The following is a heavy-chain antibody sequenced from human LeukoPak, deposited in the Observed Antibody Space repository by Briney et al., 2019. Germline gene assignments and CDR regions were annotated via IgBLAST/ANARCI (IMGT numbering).Heavy chain of an antibody. Sequence: SETLSLTCTVPGGSISSYYWSWIRQPPGKGLEWIGYIYYSGSTNYNPSLKSRVTISLDTSKNQFSLKLSSVTAADTAVYYCAGEVGGSWLDPWGLGTLVTVSS. D-gene: IGHD1-26*01. CDR2: IYYSGST. V-gene: IGHV4-59*12. J-gene: IGHJ5*02. CDR1: GGSISSYY. CDR3: AGEVGGSWLDP.